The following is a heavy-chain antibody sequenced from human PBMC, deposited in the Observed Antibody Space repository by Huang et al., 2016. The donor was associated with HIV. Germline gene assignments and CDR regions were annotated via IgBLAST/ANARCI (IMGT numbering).Heavy chain of an antibody. D-gene: IGHD6-19*01. J-gene: IGHJ3*02. CDR3: TTESESSGWTMDHDAFDI. CDR1: GFTFSNAW. Sequence: EVQLVESGGGLVKPGGSLRLSCAASGFTFSNAWMSWVRQARGKGREWVGRIKSKTEGGTTDYAAPVKGRFTISRDDSKNTLYLQMNSLKTEDTAVYYCTTESESSGWTMDHDAFDIWGQGTMVTVSS. V-gene: IGHV3-15*01. CDR2: IKSKTEGGTT.